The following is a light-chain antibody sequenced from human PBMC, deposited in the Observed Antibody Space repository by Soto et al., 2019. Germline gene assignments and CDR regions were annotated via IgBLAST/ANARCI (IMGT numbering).Light chain of an antibody. CDR3: HQSQSWPRT. J-gene: IGKJ1*01. V-gene: IGKV3-11*01. Sequence: EIVLTQSPGTLSLSPGERATLSCRASQSVYSTYLAWYQQKPGQAPRLLIYLTSNRAAGIPARFSGSGSETDFTLTISDVEPEDFAVYYCHQSQSWPRTFGQGTKVDIK. CDR1: QSVYSTY. CDR2: LTS.